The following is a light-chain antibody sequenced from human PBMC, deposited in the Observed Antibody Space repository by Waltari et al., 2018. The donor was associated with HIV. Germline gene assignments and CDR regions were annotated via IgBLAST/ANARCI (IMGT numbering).Light chain of an antibody. J-gene: IGLJ2*01. Sequence: QAVVTQQPSLTVSPGGTVTLTFGSSPGAFTSGHHPYWFQQKPGQAPRTLIYDANNKHSWTPARFSGSLLGGKAALTLSGAQPEDEAKYYCLLSYAGARPVIFGGGTQLTVL. CDR1: PGAFTSGHH. V-gene: IGLV7-46*01. CDR3: LLSYAGARPVI. CDR2: DAN.